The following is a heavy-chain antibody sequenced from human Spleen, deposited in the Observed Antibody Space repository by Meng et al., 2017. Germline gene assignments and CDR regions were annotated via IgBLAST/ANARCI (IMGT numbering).Heavy chain of an antibody. V-gene: IGHV3-11*04. CDR2: ISSGGTSI. CDR3: ARERAVTGRPTNWFDP. CDR1: GFNFSDNY. D-gene: IGHD6-19*01. Sequence: QGQLGGAGGGSVKHGGALGLSCAGSGFNFSDNYMSWIRQAPGKGLEWVSHISSGGTSIYYAESVRGRFTISRDNAKNSLYLEMNSLRAEDTAVYYCARERAVTGRPTNWFDPWGQGTLVTVSS. J-gene: IGHJ5*02.